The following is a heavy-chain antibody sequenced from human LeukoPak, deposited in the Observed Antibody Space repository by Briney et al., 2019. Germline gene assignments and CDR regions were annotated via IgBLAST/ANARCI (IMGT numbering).Heavy chain of an antibody. D-gene: IGHD3-9*01. Sequence: PGRSLRLSCAASGFTFSSYAMHWVRQAPGKGLEWVAVISYDGSNKYYADSVKGRFTISRDNSKNTLYLQMNSLRAEDTAVYYCTREASYYDILTGYSNVGAFDIWGQGTMVTVSS. V-gene: IGHV3-30*04. J-gene: IGHJ3*02. CDR1: GFTFSSYA. CDR2: ISYDGSNK. CDR3: TREASYYDILTGYSNVGAFDI.